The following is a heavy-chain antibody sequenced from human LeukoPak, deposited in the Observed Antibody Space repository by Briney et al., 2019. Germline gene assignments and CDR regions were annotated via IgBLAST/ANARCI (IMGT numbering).Heavy chain of an antibody. D-gene: IGHD2-2*01. Sequence: ASVKVSCKASGYTFTSYGISWVRQAPGQGLEWMGWVSAYNGNTNYAQKLQGRVTMTTDTSTSTAYMELRSLRSDDTAVYYCARIPVDVCSSTSCSNIPFDYWGQGTLVTVSS. CDR2: VSAYNGNT. V-gene: IGHV1-18*01. CDR1: GYTFTSYG. J-gene: IGHJ4*02. CDR3: ARIPVDVCSSTSCSNIPFDY.